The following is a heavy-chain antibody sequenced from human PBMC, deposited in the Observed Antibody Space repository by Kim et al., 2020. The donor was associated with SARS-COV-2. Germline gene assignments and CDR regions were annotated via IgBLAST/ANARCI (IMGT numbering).Heavy chain of an antibody. CDR1: GGSISSYY. CDR3: ARDRGEPYSSSSLFNYYYYMDV. D-gene: IGHD6-6*01. V-gene: IGHV4-4*07. J-gene: IGHJ6*03. Sequence: SETLSLTCTVSGGSISSYYWSWIRQPAGKGLEWIGRIYTSGSTNYNPSLKSRVTMSVDTSKNQFSLKLSSVTAADTAVYYCARDRGEPYSSSSLFNYYYYMDVWGKGTTVTVSS. CDR2: IYTSGST.